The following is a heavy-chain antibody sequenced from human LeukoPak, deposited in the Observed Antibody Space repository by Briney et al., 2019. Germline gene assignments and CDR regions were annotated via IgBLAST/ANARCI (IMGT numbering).Heavy chain of an antibody. V-gene: IGHV3-23*01. D-gene: IGHD5-18*01. Sequence: GGSLRLSCAASGFTFSSYAMSWVRQAPGKGLEWVSAISGSGGSTYYADSVKGRFTISRDNSKNTLYLQMNSLRAKDTAVYYCAKDRAQLWFGIFDYWGQGTLVTVSS. CDR1: GFTFSSYA. J-gene: IGHJ4*02. CDR2: ISGSGGST. CDR3: AKDRAQLWFGIFDY.